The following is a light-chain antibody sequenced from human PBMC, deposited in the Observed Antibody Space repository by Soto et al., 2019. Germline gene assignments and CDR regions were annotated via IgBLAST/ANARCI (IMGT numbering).Light chain of an antibody. CDR2: QDS. CDR3: QAWDSSTRVV. CDR1: KLGDKY. J-gene: IGLJ2*01. Sequence: SYELTQPPSVSVSPGQTASITCSGDKLGDKYACWYQQKPGQSPVLVIYQDSKRPSGIPERFSGSHSGNTATLTISGTQAMDEADYYCQAWDSSTRVVFGGGTKVTVL. V-gene: IGLV3-1*01.